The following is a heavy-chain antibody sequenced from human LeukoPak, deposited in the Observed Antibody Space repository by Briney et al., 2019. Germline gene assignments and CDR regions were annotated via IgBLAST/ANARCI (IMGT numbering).Heavy chain of an antibody. CDR3: AKDVGATSVPYYFDY. D-gene: IGHD1-26*01. CDR1: GFTFDDYA. V-gene: IGHV3-9*01. Sequence: GRSLRLSCAASGFTFDDYAMHWVRQAPGKGLEWVSGISWNSGSIGYADSVKGRFTISRDNSKNTLYLQMNSLRAEDTAVYYCAKDVGATSVPYYFDYWGQGTLVTVSS. CDR2: ISWNSGSI. J-gene: IGHJ4*02.